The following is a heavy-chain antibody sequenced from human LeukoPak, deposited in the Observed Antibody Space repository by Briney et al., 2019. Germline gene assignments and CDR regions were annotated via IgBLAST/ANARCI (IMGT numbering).Heavy chain of an antibody. CDR2: ISSSSSTI. V-gene: IGHV3-48*01. D-gene: IGHD3-22*01. CDR3: AREPYYYYDSSGYYFL. J-gene: IGHJ4*02. Sequence: GGSLRLSCAASGFMFSSNWMSWVRLAPGKGLEWVSYISSSSSTIYYADSVKGRFTISRDNAKNSLYLQMNSLRAEDTAVYYCAREPYYYYDSSGYYFLWGQGTLVTVSS. CDR1: GFMFSSNW.